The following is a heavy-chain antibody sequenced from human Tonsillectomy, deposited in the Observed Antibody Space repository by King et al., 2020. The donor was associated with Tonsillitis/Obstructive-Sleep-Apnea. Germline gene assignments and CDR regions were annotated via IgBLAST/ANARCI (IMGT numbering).Heavy chain of an antibody. Sequence: VQLQQSGPGLVKPSQTLSLTCAISGDSVSSNSAAWNWIRQSPSRGLEWLGRTYYRSKWYNDYAVSVKSRITINPDTSKNQFSLQLNSVTPEDTAVYYSARAGDFWSGYYPGDTSYYYYYYMDVWGKGTTVTVSS. D-gene: IGHD3-3*01. CDR1: GDSVSSNSAA. V-gene: IGHV6-1*01. CDR3: ARAGDFWSGYYPGDTSYYYYYYMDV. CDR2: TYYRSKWYN. J-gene: IGHJ6*03.